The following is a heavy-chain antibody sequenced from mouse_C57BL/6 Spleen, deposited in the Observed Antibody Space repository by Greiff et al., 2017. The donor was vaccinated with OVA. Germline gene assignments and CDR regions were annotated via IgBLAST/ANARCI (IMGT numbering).Heavy chain of an antibody. D-gene: IGHD1-1*01. J-gene: IGHJ4*01. CDR2: IDPETGGT. CDR3: TRRGVYYYGSSYADYYAMDY. Sequence: VQLQESGAELVRPGASVTLSCKASGYTFTDYEMHWVKQTPVHGLEWIGAIDPETGGTAYNQKFKGKAILTADQSSSTAYMELRSLTSEDSAVYYCTRRGVYYYGSSYADYYAMDYWGQGTSVTVSS. CDR1: GYTFTDYE. V-gene: IGHV1-15*01.